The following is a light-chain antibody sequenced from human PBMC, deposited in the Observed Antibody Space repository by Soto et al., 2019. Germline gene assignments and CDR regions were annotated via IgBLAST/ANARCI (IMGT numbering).Light chain of an antibody. CDR2: GAS. Sequence: DIQMTQSPSTLSASVGDRVTITCRASQSISSWLAWYQQKPGKPPKVLIYGASNLQSGVPPRFSGSGSGTDFTLAISNLQSEDFAVYYCHQYNNWPLTFGGGTKVDIK. CDR3: HQYNNWPLT. J-gene: IGKJ4*01. CDR1: QSISSW. V-gene: IGKV1-5*01.